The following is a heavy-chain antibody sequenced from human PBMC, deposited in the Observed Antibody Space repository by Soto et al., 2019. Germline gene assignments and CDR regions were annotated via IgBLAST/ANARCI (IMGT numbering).Heavy chain of an antibody. CDR1: GYTFSDYY. D-gene: IGHD1-1*01. V-gene: IGHV1-2*02. Sequence: ASVKVSCKASGYTFSDYYIHWVRQAPGQRLEWMGWINPNSVGTKYAPKFQGGVTMTRDTSITTAYMELSRLRSGDTAVYYCAREPATAKPEGVDFWGQGTLVTVS. CDR3: AREPATAKPEGVDF. J-gene: IGHJ4*02. CDR2: INPNSVGT.